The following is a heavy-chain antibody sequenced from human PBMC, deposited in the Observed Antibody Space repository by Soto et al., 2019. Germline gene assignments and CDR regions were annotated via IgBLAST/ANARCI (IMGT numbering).Heavy chain of an antibody. Sequence: VQLVQSGAEVKKPGASVQVSCKTSGYSFSNYSMHWVRQVPVQGLEWMGKINPNGGSTSLAQKFKDAVTLTRDTCTTTVYMELSSLTSEDTAVYYCARDGVQLWPRYYFDFWGQGNLVTVSS. CDR3: ARDGVQLWPRYYFDF. D-gene: IGHD1-1*01. CDR2: INPNGGST. J-gene: IGHJ4*02. CDR1: GYSFSNYS. V-gene: IGHV1-46*01.